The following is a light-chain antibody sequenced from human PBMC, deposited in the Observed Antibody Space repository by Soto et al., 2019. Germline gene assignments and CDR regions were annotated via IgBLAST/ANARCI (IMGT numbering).Light chain of an antibody. CDR1: QSVSSSF. Sequence: EIVLTQSPGTLSLSPGERATLSCRASQSVSSSFLAWYQQKPGQAPRLLISSASSRATGIPDRFSGSGSGTDFTLTISRLEPEDFAVYYCQQYGSFPYTFGQGTKLEIK. J-gene: IGKJ2*01. CDR2: SAS. CDR3: QQYGSFPYT. V-gene: IGKV3-20*01.